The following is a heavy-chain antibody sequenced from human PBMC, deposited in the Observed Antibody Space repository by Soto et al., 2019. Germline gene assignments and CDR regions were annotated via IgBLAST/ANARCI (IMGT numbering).Heavy chain of an antibody. CDR3: ARDGIGDYDLWRGPYGLGV. Sequence: QVQLVQSGAEVKKPGSSVKVSCKASGGTFSSYAISWVRQAPGQGLEWMGGVIPSFGTANYAENFQGRVTITADESTSTAYMELSSLRSEDTAIYYCARDGIGDYDLWRGPYGLGVWGQGTTVTVSS. D-gene: IGHD3-3*01. CDR1: GGTFSSYA. J-gene: IGHJ6*02. CDR2: VIPSFGTA. V-gene: IGHV1-69*01.